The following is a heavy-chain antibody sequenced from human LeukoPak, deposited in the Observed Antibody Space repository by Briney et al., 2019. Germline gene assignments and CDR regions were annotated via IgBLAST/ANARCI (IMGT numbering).Heavy chain of an antibody. Sequence: ASVKVSCKASGYTFTTYYIHWVRQAPGQGLEWMGIISPSGGSTSYAQKFQGRVTMTRDTSTSTVYMELSSLRSEDTAVYYCTRTYYYDSSGYYYGRDAFDIWGQGTMVTVSS. CDR1: GYTFTTYY. D-gene: IGHD3-22*01. CDR2: ISPSGGST. CDR3: TRTYYYDSSGYYYGRDAFDI. V-gene: IGHV1-46*01. J-gene: IGHJ3*02.